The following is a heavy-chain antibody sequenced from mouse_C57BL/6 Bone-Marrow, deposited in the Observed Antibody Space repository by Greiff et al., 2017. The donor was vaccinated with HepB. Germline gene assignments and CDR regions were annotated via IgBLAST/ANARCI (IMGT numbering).Heavy chain of an antibody. CDR1: GYTFTSYW. Sequence: VQLQQSGAELVKPGASVKISCKASGYTFTSYWMHWVKQRPGQGLEWIGNINPSNGGTNYNEKFKSKATLTVDKSSSTAYMQLSSLTSEDSAVYYCARGAFTVVATADYWGQGTSVTVSS. D-gene: IGHD1-1*01. CDR3: ARGAFTVVATADY. CDR2: INPSNGGT. J-gene: IGHJ4*01. V-gene: IGHV1-53*01.